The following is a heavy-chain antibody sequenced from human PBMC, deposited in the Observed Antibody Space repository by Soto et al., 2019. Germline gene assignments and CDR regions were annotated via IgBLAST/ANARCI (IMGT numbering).Heavy chain of an antibody. V-gene: IGHV3-23*01. CDR3: EKGQAWGGGCERLDY. Sequence: EVQLLESGGGLVQRGGSLRLSCAASGFTFSNYAMSWVRQAPGKGLEWVSLISDSGGSTYYAGSVKGRFTISRDNTKNTVYLQMNSLRAEDTAVYYCEKGQAWGGGCERLDYWGQGALVTVSS. CDR2: ISDSGGST. D-gene: IGHD2-15*01. J-gene: IGHJ4*02. CDR1: GFTFSNYA.